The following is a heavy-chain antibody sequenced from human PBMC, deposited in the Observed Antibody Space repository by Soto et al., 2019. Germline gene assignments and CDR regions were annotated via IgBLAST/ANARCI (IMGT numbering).Heavy chain of an antibody. CDR3: VRVGAVATNGGYCDY. CDR1: GGSISGYY. CDR2: IHYSGTT. Sequence: PSETLSLTCKVSGGSISGYYWTWIRQSAGKGLEWIGRIHYSGTTAYIPSLRSRLTMSVDTSKNEFSLKVTSVTAADTAVYYCVRVGAVATNGGYCDYWGKRDMIIASS. J-gene: IGHJ4*02. D-gene: IGHD6-19*01. V-gene: IGHV4-4*07.